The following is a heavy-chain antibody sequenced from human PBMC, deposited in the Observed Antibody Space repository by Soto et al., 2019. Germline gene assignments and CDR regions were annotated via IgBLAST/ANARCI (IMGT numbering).Heavy chain of an antibody. CDR2: ISGSGGST. V-gene: IGHV3-23*01. Sequence: GGSLRLSCAASGFTFSSYAMSWVRQAPGKGLEWVSAISGSGGSTYYADSVKGRFTISRDNSKNTLYLQMNSLRAEDTAVYYCAKDLRDYGIHPPVGWFDPWGQGTLVTVSS. D-gene: IGHD4-17*01. J-gene: IGHJ5*02. CDR3: AKDLRDYGIHPPVGWFDP. CDR1: GFTFSSYA.